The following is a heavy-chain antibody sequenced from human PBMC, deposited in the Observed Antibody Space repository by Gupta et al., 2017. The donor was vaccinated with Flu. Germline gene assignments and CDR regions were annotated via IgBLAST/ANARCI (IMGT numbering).Heavy chain of an antibody. V-gene: IGHV1-69*06. D-gene: IGHD1-1*01. CDR3: ARDPLGRDSSTWNDNYYAMDV. J-gene: IGHJ6*02. CDR1: GGTFGSYG. CDR2: IIPICGTT. Sequence: QVQLVQSGAEVKKRGSSVKVAGQASGGTFGSYGISWVRQAPGQGVEWMGGIIPICGTTDYAQKFQGISMINSDKSTSTAYMVLSSLRSEDTAVYYCARDPLGRDSSTWNDNYYAMDVWGQGTTVTVSS.